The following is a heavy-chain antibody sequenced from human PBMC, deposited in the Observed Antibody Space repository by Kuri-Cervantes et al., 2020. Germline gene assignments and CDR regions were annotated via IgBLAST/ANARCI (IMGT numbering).Heavy chain of an antibody. V-gene: IGHV1-69*13. Sequence: SVKVSCKASGGTFSNYAISWVRRAPGQGLEWMGGIIPIFGTANYAQKFQGRVTITADESTSTAYMELSSLRSEDTAVYYCARVAGYCSGGSCSNWFDPWGQGTLVTVS. CDR3: ARVAGYCSGGSCSNWFDP. D-gene: IGHD2-15*01. CDR1: GGTFSNYA. CDR2: IIPIFGTA. J-gene: IGHJ5*02.